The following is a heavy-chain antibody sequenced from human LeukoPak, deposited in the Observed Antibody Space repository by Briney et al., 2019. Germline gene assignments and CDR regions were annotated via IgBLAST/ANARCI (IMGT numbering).Heavy chain of an antibody. CDR2: INSDGSST. V-gene: IGHV3-74*01. J-gene: IGHJ4*02. D-gene: IGHD3-3*01. CDR1: GFTFSSYW. CDR3: ARDLNLYYDFWSGYTIGY. Sequence: GSLRLSCAASGFTFSSYWMHWVRQAPGKGLVWVSRINSDGSSTSYADSVKGRFTISRDNAKNTLYLQMNSLGAEDTAVYYCARDLNLYYDFWSGYTIGYWGQGTLVTVSS.